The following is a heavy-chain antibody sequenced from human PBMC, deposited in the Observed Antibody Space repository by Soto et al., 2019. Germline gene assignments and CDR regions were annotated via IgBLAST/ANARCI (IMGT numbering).Heavy chain of an antibody. Sequence: PGGSLRLSCAASGFTVSGMFMNWVRQAPGKGLEWVSVIYPAGPTYYADSVKGRFTISRDNSKNTLFLQLNNLRAEDTAVYYCARDEDSSGLHYWGQGILVTVSS. V-gene: IGHV3-53*01. CDR3: ARDEDSSGLHY. CDR2: IYPAGPT. CDR1: GFTVSGMF. D-gene: IGHD6-19*01. J-gene: IGHJ4*02.